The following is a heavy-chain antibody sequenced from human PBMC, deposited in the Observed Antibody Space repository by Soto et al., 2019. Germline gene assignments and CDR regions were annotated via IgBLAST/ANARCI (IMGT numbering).Heavy chain of an antibody. D-gene: IGHD3-3*01. J-gene: IGHJ6*02. CDR2: INHSGST. CDR3: ASKSYDFWSGYSGRIMDV. V-gene: IGHV4-34*01. Sequence: XETLSLTCSVYGGSFSGYYWSWIRQPPGKGLEWIGEINHSGSTNYNPSLKSRVTISVDTSKNQFSLKLSSVTAADTAVYYCASKSYDFWSGYSGRIMDVWGQGTTVTVSS. CDR1: GGSFSGYY.